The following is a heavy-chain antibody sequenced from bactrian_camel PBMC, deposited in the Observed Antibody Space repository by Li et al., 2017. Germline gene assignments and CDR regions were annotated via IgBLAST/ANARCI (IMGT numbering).Heavy chain of an antibody. CDR1: GFTFSEEL. J-gene: IGHJ4*01. D-gene: IGHD4*01. V-gene: IGHV3S42*01. CDR3: AADFFCSVYSWPHLSDYEYKF. Sequence: DVQLVESGGGSVQPGESLRLSCTAPGFTFSEELMNWVRQAPGKEREGVAAIDRDGRTSYADSVKGRFTISKDKDKNTLYLGMSSLKPEDTAMYYCAADFFCSVYSWPHLSDYEYKFWGQGTQVTVS. CDR2: IDRDGRT.